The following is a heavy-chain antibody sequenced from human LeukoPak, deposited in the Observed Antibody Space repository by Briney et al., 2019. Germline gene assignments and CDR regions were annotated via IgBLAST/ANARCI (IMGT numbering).Heavy chain of an antibody. CDR1: GFTFSSYA. D-gene: IGHD6-13*01. Sequence: GGSLRLSCAASGFTFSSYAMHWVHQAPGKGLEWVAVISYDGSNKYYADSVKGRFTISRDNSKNTLYLQMNSLRAEDTAVYYCARDGGRIAAAGIVYYYYGMDVWGQGTTVTVSS. V-gene: IGHV3-30-3*01. J-gene: IGHJ6*02. CDR3: ARDGGRIAAAGIVYYYYGMDV. CDR2: ISYDGSNK.